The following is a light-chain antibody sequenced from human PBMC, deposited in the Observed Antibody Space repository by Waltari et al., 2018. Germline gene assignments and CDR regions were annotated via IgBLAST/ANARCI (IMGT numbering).Light chain of an antibody. CDR1: QSILYTFHNTHH. V-gene: IGKV4-1*01. J-gene: IGKJ4*01. CDR2: WAS. CDR3: HQYYIPPIT. Sequence: DIVMTQSPDSLAVSLGERATINCTSRQSILYTFHNTHHLAWYQQKLGHPPKLLISWASTREGGVPARFSGSGSGTHFTLTISSLQAEDVAVYYCHQYYIPPITFGGGTKVEIK.